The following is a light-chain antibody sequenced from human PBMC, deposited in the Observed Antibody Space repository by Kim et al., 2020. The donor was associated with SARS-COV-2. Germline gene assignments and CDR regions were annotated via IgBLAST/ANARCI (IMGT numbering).Light chain of an antibody. CDR3: QQLNSPQT. V-gene: IGKV1-9*01. Sequence: AAEGNRITTTCRARKGISSYLAWYQQKPGTANKLLIYAASMLKSGVPTRFSGSGSGKVFTLTISSLQPEDFATYYCQQLNSPQTFGQGTKVEIK. CDR1: KGISSY. J-gene: IGKJ1*01. CDR2: AAS.